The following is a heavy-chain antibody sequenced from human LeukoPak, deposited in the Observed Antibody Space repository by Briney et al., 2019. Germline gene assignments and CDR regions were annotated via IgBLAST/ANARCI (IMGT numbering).Heavy chain of an antibody. J-gene: IGHJ5*02. Sequence: ASVKVSCKASGYTFTSYGISWVRQAPGQGLEWMGWISAYNGNTNYAQKLQGRVTMTTDTSTSTAYMELRSPRSDDTAVYYCARGMPVLRYFDWLLEYNWFDPWGQGTLVTVSS. CDR2: ISAYNGNT. CDR3: ARGMPVLRYFDWLLEYNWFDP. CDR1: GYTFTSYG. D-gene: IGHD3-9*01. V-gene: IGHV1-18*04.